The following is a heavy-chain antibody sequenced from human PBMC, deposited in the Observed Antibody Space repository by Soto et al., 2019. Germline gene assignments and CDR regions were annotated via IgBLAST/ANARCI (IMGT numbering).Heavy chain of an antibody. V-gene: IGHV1-69*02. D-gene: IGHD6-19*01. J-gene: IGHJ5*02. CDR3: ARGRPIGIAVAGNNWFDP. Sequence: ASVKVSCKASGGTFSSYTISWVRQAPGQGLEWMGRIIPILGIANYAQKFQGRVTITADKSTSTAYMELSSLRSEDTAVYYCARGRPIGIAVAGNNWFDPWGQGTLVTVSS. CDR1: GGTFSSYT. CDR2: IIPILGIA.